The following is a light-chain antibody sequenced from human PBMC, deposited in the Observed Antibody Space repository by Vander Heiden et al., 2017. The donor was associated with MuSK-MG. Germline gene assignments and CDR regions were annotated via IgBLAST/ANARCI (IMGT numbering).Light chain of an antibody. CDR2: DGA. CDR3: RQDGNSPFT. V-gene: IGKV3-20*01. Sequence: DIVLTHSPGTLSLSPGERATLSCRASQFVRNNYLAWYQQRPGQAPTFLILDGARRGSGTPDRFSGSGSGTDFTLTISGLEPDDFAVYYCRQDGNSPFTFGQGTKLEI. J-gene: IGKJ2*01. CDR1: QFVRNNY.